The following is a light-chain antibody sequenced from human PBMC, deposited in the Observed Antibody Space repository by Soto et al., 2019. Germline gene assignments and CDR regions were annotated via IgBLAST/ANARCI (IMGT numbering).Light chain of an antibody. J-gene: IGLJ1*01. Sequence: QSALTQPASVSGSPGQSITISCAGTVTDVGGYNYVSWYQQHPGRAPKLMISEVSNRPSGVSTRFSGSKSGNTASLTISGLQAEDEADYYCSSYTSSRTVVFGAGTKVTVL. CDR3: SSYTSSRTVV. CDR1: VTDVGGYNY. CDR2: EVS. V-gene: IGLV2-14*01.